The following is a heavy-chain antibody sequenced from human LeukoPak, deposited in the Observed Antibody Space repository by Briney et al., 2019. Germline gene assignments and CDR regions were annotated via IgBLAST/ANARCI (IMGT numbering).Heavy chain of an antibody. D-gene: IGHD3-22*01. CDR3: AKNYYDTSGYYSLDY. Sequence: GRSLRLSCAASGFTFDDYAMHWVRQAPGKGLEWVSGISWNSGSIGYADSVKGRFTISRDNAKNSLYLQMNSLRAEDTAVYYCAKNYYDTSGYYSLDYWGQGTLVTVSS. V-gene: IGHV3-9*01. CDR2: ISWNSGSI. J-gene: IGHJ4*02. CDR1: GFTFDDYA.